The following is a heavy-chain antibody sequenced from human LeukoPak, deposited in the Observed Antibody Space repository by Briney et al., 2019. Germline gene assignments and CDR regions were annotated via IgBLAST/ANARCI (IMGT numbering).Heavy chain of an antibody. Sequence: SQTLSLTCTVSGGSISSGGYYWSWTRRHPGKGLEWIGYIYYSGSTYYNPSLKSRVTISVDTSKNQFPLKLSSVTAADTAVYYCARAPRGVRGVSYDYWGQGTLVTVSS. J-gene: IGHJ4*02. CDR3: ARAPRGVRGVSYDY. CDR1: GGSISSGGYY. CDR2: IYYSGST. D-gene: IGHD3-10*01. V-gene: IGHV4-31*03.